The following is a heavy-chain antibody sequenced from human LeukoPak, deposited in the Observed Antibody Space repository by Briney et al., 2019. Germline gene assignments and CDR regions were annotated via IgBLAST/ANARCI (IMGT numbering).Heavy chain of an antibody. CDR2: TSGDGGAT. CDR1: GFTFSSYA. J-gene: IGHJ4*02. CDR3: AKDRPNYYGSNGHYYRRDGDY. D-gene: IGHD3-22*01. Sequence: GGSLRLSCAASGFTFSSYAMSWVRQSTGKGLEWVSSTSGDGGATYYSNSVKGRFSISRDNSRNTLYLQMNSLRAEDTAVYYCAKDRPNYYGSNGHYYRRDGDYWGQGTLVTVSS. V-gene: IGHV3-23*01.